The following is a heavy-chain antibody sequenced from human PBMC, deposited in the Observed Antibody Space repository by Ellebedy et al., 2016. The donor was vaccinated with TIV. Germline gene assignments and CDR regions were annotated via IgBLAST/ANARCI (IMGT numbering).Heavy chain of an antibody. Sequence: SETLSLXXAVSGGSISSSNWWSWVRQPPGKGLEWIGEIYHSGSTNYNPSLKSRVTISVDTSKNQFSLKLSSVTAADTAVYYCARILTKHLWFGEYFNYYGMDVWGQGTTVTVSS. CDR1: GGSISSSNW. CDR2: IYHSGST. J-gene: IGHJ6*02. CDR3: ARILTKHLWFGEYFNYYGMDV. D-gene: IGHD3-10*01. V-gene: IGHV4-4*02.